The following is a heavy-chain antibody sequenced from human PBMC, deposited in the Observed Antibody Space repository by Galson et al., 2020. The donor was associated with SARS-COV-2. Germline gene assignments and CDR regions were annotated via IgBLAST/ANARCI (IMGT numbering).Heavy chain of an antibody. CDR1: EFTFSNAW. J-gene: IGHJ4*02. Sequence: TGGSLRLSCAASEFTFSNAWMSWVRQTPGKGLEWVGRIKRKSDGGTTDYAAPVKDRFIISRDDSKNTLYLQMNSLKNEDTAVYYCTTERGSYYDYWGQGTLVTVSS. CDR2: IKRKSDGGTT. CDR3: TTERGSYYDY. D-gene: IGHD1-26*01. V-gene: IGHV3-15*01.